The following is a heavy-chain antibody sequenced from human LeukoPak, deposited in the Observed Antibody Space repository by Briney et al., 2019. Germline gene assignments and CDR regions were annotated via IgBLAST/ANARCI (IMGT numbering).Heavy chain of an antibody. J-gene: IGHJ4*02. V-gene: IGHV1-2*02. Sequence: ASVKVSCKASGYTFTGYYMHWVRQAPGQGLEWVGWINPNSGGTNYAQKFQGRVTMTRDTSISTAYMELSRLRSDATAVYYCAGGDYGDYVLDYWGQGTLVTVSS. CDR2: INPNSGGT. CDR1: GYTFTGYY. D-gene: IGHD4-17*01. CDR3: AGGDYGDYVLDY.